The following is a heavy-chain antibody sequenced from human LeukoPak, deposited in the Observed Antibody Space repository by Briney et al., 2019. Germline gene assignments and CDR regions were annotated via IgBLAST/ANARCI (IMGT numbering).Heavy chain of an antibody. V-gene: IGHV3-30*18. D-gene: IGHD2-21*02. CDR2: ISYDGSNK. CDR1: GFTFSSYG. Sequence: PGRSLRLSCAASGFTFSSYGMHWVRQAPGKGLEWVAVISYDGSNKYYADSVKGRFTISRDNSKNTLYLQMNSLRAEDTAVYYCAKEYPPYCGGDCYSWRGYLDYWGQGTLVTVSS. CDR3: AKEYPPYCGGDCYSWRGYLDY. J-gene: IGHJ4*02.